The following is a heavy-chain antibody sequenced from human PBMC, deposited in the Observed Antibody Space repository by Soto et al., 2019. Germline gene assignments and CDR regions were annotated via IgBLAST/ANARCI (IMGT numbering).Heavy chain of an antibody. J-gene: IGHJ3*02. V-gene: IGHV1-18*01. Sequence: ASVKVSCKXSGYTFTSYGISWVRQAPGQGLEWMGWISAYNGNTNYAQKLQGRVTMTTDTSTSTAYMELRSLRSDDTAVYYCARYWELVRAFDIWGQGTMVTVSS. D-gene: IGHD1-26*01. CDR2: ISAYNGNT. CDR3: ARYWELVRAFDI. CDR1: GYTFTSYG.